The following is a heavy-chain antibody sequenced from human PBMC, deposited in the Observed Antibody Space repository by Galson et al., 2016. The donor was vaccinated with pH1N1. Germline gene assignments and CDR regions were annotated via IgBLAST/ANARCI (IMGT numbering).Heavy chain of an antibody. J-gene: IGHJ6*02. V-gene: IGHV1-69*06. CDR2: IIPIFGPA. Sequence: SVKVSCKASGDTFSNFAISWVRQAPGQGLEWMGGIIPIFGPANYARKFQGRVELTADKSTSTAYMELSSLRSEDTAVYYCAKSLYFYDNSGYYNAAYYYGMDVWGQGTTVAVSS. D-gene: IGHD3-22*01. CDR1: GDTFSNFA. CDR3: AKSLYFYDNSGYYNAAYYYGMDV.